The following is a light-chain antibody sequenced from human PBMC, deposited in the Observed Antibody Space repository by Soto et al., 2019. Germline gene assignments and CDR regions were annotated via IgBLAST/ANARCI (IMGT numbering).Light chain of an antibody. V-gene: IGKV4-1*01. CDR3: QQYYNTPWT. J-gene: IGKJ1*01. CDR2: WAS. CDR1: QSVLYSSNNKNY. Sequence: DIVMTQSPDSLAVCLGERATINCKSSQSVLYSSNNKNYLAWYQQKPGQPPKLLIYWASTRESGVPDRFSGSGSGTDFTLTISSLQAEDVAAYYCQQYYNTPWTFGQGTKVDIK.